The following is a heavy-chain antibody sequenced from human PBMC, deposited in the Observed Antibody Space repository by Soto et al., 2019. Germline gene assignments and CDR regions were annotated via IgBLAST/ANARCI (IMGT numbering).Heavy chain of an antibody. CDR3: ARHRKNFWSGYDVDY. V-gene: IGHV5-51*01. Sequence: PGESQTISCKVSGYNFTSYWIGWVRQRPGKGLEWMGIIYPGDSDTRYSPSFQGQVTISADKSISTAYLQWSSLKASDTAMYYCARHRKNFWSGYDVDYWGQGTLVTVSS. CDR1: GYNFTSYW. J-gene: IGHJ4*02. CDR2: IYPGDSDT. D-gene: IGHD3-3*01.